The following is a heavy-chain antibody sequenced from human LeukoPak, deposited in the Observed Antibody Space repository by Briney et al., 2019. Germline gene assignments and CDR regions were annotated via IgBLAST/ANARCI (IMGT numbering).Heavy chain of an antibody. D-gene: IGHD3-10*01. CDR1: GFTFSDCD. J-gene: IGHJ2*01. CDR2: ITGSSTWT. V-gene: IGHV3-23*01. CDR3: ARELVSSGTGYFDL. Sequence: PGESLRLSCTASGFTFSDCDMNWFRQAPGKGLQWVSGITGSSTWTYYAASVKGRFTVSRDNSQNTLHLQMNSLRADDTAVYYCARELVSSGTGYFDLWGRGTLVTVSS.